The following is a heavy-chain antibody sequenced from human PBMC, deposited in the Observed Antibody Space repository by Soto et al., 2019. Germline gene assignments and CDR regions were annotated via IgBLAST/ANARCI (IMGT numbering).Heavy chain of an antibody. J-gene: IGHJ4*02. D-gene: IGHD3-3*01. CDR2: INHSGST. CDR3: ARGRGRFLEWLSKYYFDY. CDR1: GGSFSGYY. Sequence: SETLSLTCAVYGGSFSGYYWSWIRQPPGKGLEWIGEINHSGSTNYNPSLKSRVTISVDTSKNQFSLKLSSVTAADTAVYYCARGRGRFLEWLSKYYFDYWGQGTLVTVSS. V-gene: IGHV4-34*01.